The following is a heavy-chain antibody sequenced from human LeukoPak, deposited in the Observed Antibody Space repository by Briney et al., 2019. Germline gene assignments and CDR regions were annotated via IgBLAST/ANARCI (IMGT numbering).Heavy chain of an antibody. J-gene: IGHJ3*02. D-gene: IGHD2-2*01. CDR1: GFTFSDYY. CDR2: ISSSDSTI. V-gene: IGHV3-11*04. CDR3: ARVHIVVPAARDAFDI. Sequence: GGSLRLSCAASGFTFSDYYMSWIRQAPGKGLEWVSYISSSDSTIYYADSVKGRFTISRDNAKNSLYLQMNSLRAEDTAVYYCARVHIVVPAARDAFDIWGQGTMVTVSS.